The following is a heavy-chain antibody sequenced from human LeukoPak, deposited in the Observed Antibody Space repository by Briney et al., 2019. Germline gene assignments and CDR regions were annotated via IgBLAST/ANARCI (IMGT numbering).Heavy chain of an antibody. CDR3: ARAGIAVAGTNWFDP. V-gene: IGHV4-61*01. CDR1: GGSISSGSYY. J-gene: IGHJ5*02. CDR2: IYYSGST. D-gene: IGHD6-19*01. Sequence: SQTLSLTCTVSGGSISSGSYYWSRIRQPPGKGLEWIGYIYYSGSTNYNPSLKSRVTISVDTSKNQFSLKLSSVTAADTAVYYCARAGIAVAGTNWFDPWGQGTLVTVSS.